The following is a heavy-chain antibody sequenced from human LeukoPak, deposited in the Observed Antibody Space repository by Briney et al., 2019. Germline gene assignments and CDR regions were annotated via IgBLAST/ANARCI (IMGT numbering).Heavy chain of an antibody. CDR2: INHSGST. CDR3: AQGRGYSYGYPGNWFDP. CDR1: GGSFSGYY. D-gene: IGHD5-18*01. J-gene: IGHJ5*02. Sequence: SETLSLTCAVYGGSFSGYYWSWIRQPPGKGLEWIGEINHSGSTNYNPSLKSRVTISVDTSKNQFSLKLSSVTAADTAVYYCAQGRGYSYGYPGNWFDPWGQGTLVTVSS. V-gene: IGHV4-34*01.